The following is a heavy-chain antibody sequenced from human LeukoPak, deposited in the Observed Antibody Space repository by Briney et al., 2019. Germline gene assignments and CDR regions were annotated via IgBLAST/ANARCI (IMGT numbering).Heavy chain of an antibody. CDR2: IYSGGST. J-gene: IGHJ6*02. CDR1: GFTFSGYG. Sequence: GGSLRLSCAASGFTFSGYGMHWVRQAPGKGLEGVSVIYSGGSTYYADSVKGRFTISRDNSKNTLYLQMNSLRAEHTAVYYCAREVRRFGELYGMDVWGQGTTVTVSS. CDR3: AREVRRFGELYGMDV. V-gene: IGHV3-53*01. D-gene: IGHD3-10*01.